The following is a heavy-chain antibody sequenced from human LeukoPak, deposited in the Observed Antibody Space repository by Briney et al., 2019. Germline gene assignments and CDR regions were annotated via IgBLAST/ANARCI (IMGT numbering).Heavy chain of an antibody. CDR3: ARFDGRIDAFDI. CDR1: GGSISSGGYY. CDR2: IYYSGST. Sequence: PSETLSLTCTVSGGSISSGGYYWSWIRQHPGKGLEWIGYIYYSGSTYYNPSLKSRVTISVDTSKNQFSLKLSSVTAADTAVYYCARFDGRIDAFDIWGQGTMVTVSS. J-gene: IGHJ3*02. V-gene: IGHV4-31*03.